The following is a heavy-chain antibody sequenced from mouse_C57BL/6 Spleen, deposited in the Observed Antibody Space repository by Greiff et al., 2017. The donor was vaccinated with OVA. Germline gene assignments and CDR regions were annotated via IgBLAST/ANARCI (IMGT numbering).Heavy chain of an antibody. CDR3: ARNYGSSYWYFDV. J-gene: IGHJ1*03. V-gene: IGHV3-6*01. CDR1: GYSITSGYY. D-gene: IGHD1-1*01. Sequence: EVQLQESGPGLVKPSQSLSLTCSVTGYSITSGYYWNWIRQFPGNKLEWMGYISYDGSNNYNPSLKNRSSITRDTSKNQFFLKLNSVTTEDTATYDCARNYGSSYWYFDVWGTGTTVTVSS. CDR2: ISYDGSN.